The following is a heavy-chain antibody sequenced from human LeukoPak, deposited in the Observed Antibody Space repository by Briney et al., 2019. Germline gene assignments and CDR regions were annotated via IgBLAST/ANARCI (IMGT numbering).Heavy chain of an antibody. D-gene: IGHD3-22*01. V-gene: IGHV4-39*07. Sequence: SETLSLTCTVSGGSISSSNFYWGWIRQPPGKGLEWIGSIYYSGSTYYNPSLKSRVPISVDTSKNQFSLKLSSVTAADTAVYYCARDHQYYYDSSGYPPFDYWGQGTLVTVSS. CDR1: GGSISSSNFY. J-gene: IGHJ4*02. CDR3: ARDHQYYYDSSGYPPFDY. CDR2: IYYSGST.